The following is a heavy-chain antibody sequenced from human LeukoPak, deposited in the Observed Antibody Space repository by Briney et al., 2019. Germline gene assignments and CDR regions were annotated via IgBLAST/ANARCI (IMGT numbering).Heavy chain of an antibody. CDR2: IYTSGST. CDR3: AGTVSGLDAFDI. V-gene: IGHV4-4*09. J-gene: IGHJ3*02. CDR1: GGSISSYS. Sequence: PSETLSLTCTVSGGSISSYSWSWIRQPPGKGLERIGYIYTSGSTNYNPSLKSRVTISVDTSKNQFSLKLSSVTAADTAVYYCAGTVSGLDAFDIWGQGTMVTVSS. D-gene: IGHD1-1*01.